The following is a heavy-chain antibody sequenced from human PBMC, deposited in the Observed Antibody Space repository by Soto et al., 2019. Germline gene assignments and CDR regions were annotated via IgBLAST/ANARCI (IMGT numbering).Heavy chain of an antibody. CDR1: GFSLTTSGVG. Sequence: QITVNEFGPTPGKPRQTLTLTCTFSGFSLTTSGVGVGWIRQSPGKAPEWLSCIYWDDDKRYSPSLKSILTITKDTSKNQVVLTMADLDPADTATYYCAHRVLRTVFGLVTTTAIYFDFWGQGTPVAVSS. V-gene: IGHV2-5*02. CDR2: IYWDDDK. J-gene: IGHJ4*02. CDR3: AHRVLRTVFGLVTTTAIYFDF. D-gene: IGHD3-3*01.